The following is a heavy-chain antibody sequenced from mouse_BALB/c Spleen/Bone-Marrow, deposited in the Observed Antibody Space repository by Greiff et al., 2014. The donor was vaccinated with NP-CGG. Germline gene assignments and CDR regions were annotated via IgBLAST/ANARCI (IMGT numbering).Heavy chain of an antibody. Sequence: EVKLQESGAELVKPGASVKLSCTASGFNIKDTYMHWVKQRPEQGLERIGRIDPANGNTKYDPKFQGKATITADTSSNTAYLQLSSLTSEDTAVYYCASYRYAWYFDVWGAGTTVTVSS. V-gene: IGHV14-3*02. CDR1: GFNIKDTY. CDR3: ASYRYAWYFDV. J-gene: IGHJ1*01. CDR2: IDPANGNT. D-gene: IGHD2-14*01.